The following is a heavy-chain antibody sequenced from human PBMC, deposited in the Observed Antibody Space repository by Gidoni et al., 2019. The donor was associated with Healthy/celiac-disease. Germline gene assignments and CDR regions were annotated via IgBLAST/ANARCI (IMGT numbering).Heavy chain of an antibody. CDR3: TTFGFTIFGVVMYPYYYYGMDV. CDR1: GFTFSNAW. D-gene: IGHD3-3*01. CDR2: IKSKTDGGTT. Sequence: EVQLVESGGGLVKPGGSLRRSCAASGFTFSNAWMSWVRPAPGKGLEWVGRIKSKTDGGTTDYAAPVKGRFTISRDDSKNTLYLQMNSLKTEDTAVYYCTTFGFTIFGVVMYPYYYYGMDVWGQGTTVTVSS. V-gene: IGHV3-15*01. J-gene: IGHJ6*02.